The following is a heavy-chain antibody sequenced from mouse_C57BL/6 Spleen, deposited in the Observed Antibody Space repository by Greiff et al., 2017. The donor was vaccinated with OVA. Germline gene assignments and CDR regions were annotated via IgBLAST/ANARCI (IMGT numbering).Heavy chain of an antibody. CDR3: DSIVITAVVAEMDY. D-gene: IGHD1-1*01. CDR2: IHPNSGST. J-gene: IGHJ4*01. V-gene: IGHV1-64*01. Sequence: QVQLQQPGAELVKPGASVKLSCKASGYTFTSYWMHWVKQRPGQGLEWIGMIHPNSGSTNYNEKFKSKATLTVDKSSSTAYMQLSSLTSEDSAIYFYDSIVITAVVAEMDYWGQGTSVTVSS. CDR1: GYTFTSYW.